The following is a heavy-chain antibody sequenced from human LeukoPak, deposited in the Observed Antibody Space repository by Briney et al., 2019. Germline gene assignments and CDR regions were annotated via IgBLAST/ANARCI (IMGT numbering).Heavy chain of an antibody. CDR2: INPDNGGT. V-gene: IGHV1-2*02. Sequence: ASVKVSCKASGYSFTGRYMHWVRQAPGQGLEWMGCINPDNGGTNYVQKFQGRVTMTRDTSVTTPYMELNRLRSDDTAVYYCARERGAPASFDIWGQGTMVTVSS. CDR3: ARERGAPASFDI. D-gene: IGHD1-26*01. CDR1: GYSFTGRY. J-gene: IGHJ3*02.